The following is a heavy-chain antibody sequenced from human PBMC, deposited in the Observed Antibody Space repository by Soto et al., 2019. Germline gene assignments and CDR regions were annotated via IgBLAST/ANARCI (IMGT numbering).Heavy chain of an antibody. CDR2: IKSKTDGGTT. Sequence: GGSLRLSCAASGFTFSNAWMSWVRQAPGKGLEWVGRIKSKTDGGTTDYAAPVKGRFTISRDDSKNTRYLQMNSLKTEDTAVYYCTTGEDVGTPTAPFDYWGQGTLVTVSS. J-gene: IGHJ4*02. V-gene: IGHV3-15*01. CDR3: TTGEDVGTPTAPFDY. CDR1: GFTFSNAW. D-gene: IGHD6-13*01.